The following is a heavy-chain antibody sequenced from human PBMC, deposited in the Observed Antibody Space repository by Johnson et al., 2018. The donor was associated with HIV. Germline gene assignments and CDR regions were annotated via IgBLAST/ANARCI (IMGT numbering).Heavy chain of an antibody. V-gene: IGHV3-NL1*01. CDR3: AKSDYPGIAVAGSAYDDAFDI. Sequence: QVQLVESGGGVVQPGRSLRVSCAASGFTFSTYGMSWVRQVPGKGLEWVSGINWNGGSTYYADSVKGRFTISRDSSKNTLYLQMNSLRVEDTAVYYCAKSDYPGIAVAGSAYDDAFDIWGQGTMVTVSS. CDR2: INWNGGST. D-gene: IGHD6-19*01. J-gene: IGHJ3*02. CDR1: GFTFSTYG.